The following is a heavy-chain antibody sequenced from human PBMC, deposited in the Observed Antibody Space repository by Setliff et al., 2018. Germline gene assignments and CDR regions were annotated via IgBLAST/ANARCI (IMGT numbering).Heavy chain of an antibody. D-gene: IGHD1-26*01. J-gene: IGHJ4*02. V-gene: IGHV4-39*07. Sequence: ETLSLTCTVSGGSISGNNFFWAWIRQPPGKGLEWLGSVYYTGISYSHPSLESRVTISVDTSKNQFSLRLTSVTAADTAVYFCARDNTIVGATDYWGQGTLVTVSS. CDR1: GGSISGNNFF. CDR2: VYYTGIS. CDR3: ARDNTIVGATDY.